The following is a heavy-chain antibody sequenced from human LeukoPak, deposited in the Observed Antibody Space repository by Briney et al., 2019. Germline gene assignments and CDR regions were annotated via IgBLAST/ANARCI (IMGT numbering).Heavy chain of an antibody. V-gene: IGHV1-69*06. Sequence: SVKVSCKASGGTFSNYAISWVRQAPGQGLEWMGGIIPIFGTANYAQKFRGRVTITADKSTRTAYMELSSLRSEDTAVYYCAREASRDLRFLEWLTDYYYYYYMDVWGKGTTVTVSS. CDR1: GGTFSNYA. CDR2: IIPIFGTA. J-gene: IGHJ6*03. CDR3: AREASRDLRFLEWLTDYYYYYYMDV. D-gene: IGHD3-3*01.